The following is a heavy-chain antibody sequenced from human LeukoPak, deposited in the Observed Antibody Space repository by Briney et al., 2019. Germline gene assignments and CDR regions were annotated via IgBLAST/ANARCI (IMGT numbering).Heavy chain of an antibody. Sequence: PGGSLRLSCAASGFTFSSYGIHWVRQAPGKGLEWVAVISYHGSDQLYADSVEGRFTVSRDNSKNTLYLQMNSLRPEDTAVYFCAKDRGAAAWVLYFDYWGQGTLVTVSS. J-gene: IGHJ4*02. CDR3: AKDRGAAAWVLYFDY. CDR2: ISYHGSDQ. CDR1: GFTFSSYG. V-gene: IGHV3-30*18. D-gene: IGHD3-10*01.